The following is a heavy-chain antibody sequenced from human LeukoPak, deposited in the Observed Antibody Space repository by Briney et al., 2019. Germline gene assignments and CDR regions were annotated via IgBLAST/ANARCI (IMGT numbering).Heavy chain of an antibody. J-gene: IGHJ6*03. V-gene: IGHV1-8*01. Sequence: ASVKVSCKVSGYTLTELSMHWVRQATGQGLEWMGWMNPKSGNTGYAQKFQGRVTMTRNTSISTAHMELTSLRSEDTAVYYCARGPGSPDLYMDVWGKGTTVTVSS. CDR3: ARGPGSPDLYMDV. CDR1: GYTLTELS. CDR2: MNPKSGNT. D-gene: IGHD1-14*01.